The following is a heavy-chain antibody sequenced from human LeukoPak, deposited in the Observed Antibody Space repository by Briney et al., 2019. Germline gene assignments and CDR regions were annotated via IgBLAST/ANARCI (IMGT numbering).Heavy chain of an antibody. V-gene: IGHV3-30*03. Sequence: QTGGSLRLSCAASGFTFSSSALSCVRQAPGKGLEWVAVISYDGSNKYYADSVKGRFTISRDNSKNTLYLQMNSLRAEDTAVYYCASSLPRYSSSWYLFNYWGQGTLVTVSS. D-gene: IGHD6-13*01. CDR2: ISYDGSNK. CDR1: GFTFSSSA. J-gene: IGHJ4*02. CDR3: ASSLPRYSSSWYLFNY.